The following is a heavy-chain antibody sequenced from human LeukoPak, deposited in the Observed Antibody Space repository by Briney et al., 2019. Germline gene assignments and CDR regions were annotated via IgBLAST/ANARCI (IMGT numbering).Heavy chain of an antibody. CDR3: ARGPGSRNYFAWFVT. CDR1: IGSFSGYY. D-gene: IGHD3-10*01. V-gene: IGHV4-34*01. CDR2: INQSGST. Sequence: PSETLSLTCAVYIGSFSGYYLNWIRQPRGKGLEWIGEINQSGSTKYNPSLESRVTISVDTSKNQFSLKLSSMTAADTAVYYCARGPGSRNYFAWFVTWGQGALVTVSS. J-gene: IGHJ5*02.